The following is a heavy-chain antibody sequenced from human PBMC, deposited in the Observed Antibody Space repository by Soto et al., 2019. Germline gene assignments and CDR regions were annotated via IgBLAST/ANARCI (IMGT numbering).Heavy chain of an antibody. Sequence: GESLKISCKGSGYSFTSYWIGWVRQMPGKGLEWMGIIYPGDSDTRYSPSFQGQVTISADKSISTAYLQWSSLKASDTAMYYCASGKNYYDSSGYYLDYWGQGTLVTVSS. CDR2: IYPGDSDT. V-gene: IGHV5-51*01. CDR3: ASGKNYYDSSGYYLDY. D-gene: IGHD3-22*01. CDR1: GYSFTSYW. J-gene: IGHJ4*02.